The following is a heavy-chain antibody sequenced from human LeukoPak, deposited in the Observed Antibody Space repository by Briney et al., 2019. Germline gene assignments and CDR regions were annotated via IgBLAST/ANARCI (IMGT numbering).Heavy chain of an antibody. Sequence: VASVKVSCRASGGTFGSYAISWVRQAPGQGLEWMGGIIPIFGTASYAQKFQGRVTVTADKSTSTAYMELSSLRSEDTAVYYCAKPLSGYSYGYKGGAFDIWGQGTMVTVSS. CDR2: IIPIFGTA. V-gene: IGHV1-69*06. J-gene: IGHJ3*02. D-gene: IGHD5-18*01. CDR3: AKPLSGYSYGYKGGAFDI. CDR1: GGTFGSYA.